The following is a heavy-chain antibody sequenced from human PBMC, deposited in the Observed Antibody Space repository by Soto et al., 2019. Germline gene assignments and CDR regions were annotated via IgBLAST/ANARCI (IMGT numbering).Heavy chain of an antibody. V-gene: IGHV4-59*01. D-gene: IGHD2-15*01. J-gene: IGHJ4*02. CDR1: GGSISPFH. CDR2: LYYSGNT. Sequence: SETLSLTCTVAGGSISPFHWSWVRQPPGKGLEWIGYLYYSGNTNYNPSLKSRVTISVEASKNQVSLRLTSVTAADTAVYYCARVGGVAARTFDYWGQGTVVTGSS. CDR3: ARVGGVAARTFDY.